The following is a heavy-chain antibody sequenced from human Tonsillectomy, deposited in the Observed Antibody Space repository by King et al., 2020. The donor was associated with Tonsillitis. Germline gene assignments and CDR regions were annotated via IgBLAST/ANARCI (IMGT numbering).Heavy chain of an antibody. CDR1: GFTFSSYA. CDR2: ISYDGSNK. J-gene: IGHJ4*02. Sequence: VQLVESGGGVVQPGRSLRLSCAASGFTFSSYAMHWVRQAPGKGLEWVAVISYDGSNKYYADSVKGRFTISRDNSKNTLYLQMNSLRAEDTAVYYCARVYGFLEWLSEDYWGQGTLVTVSS. V-gene: IGHV3-30*01. D-gene: IGHD3-3*01. CDR3: ARVYGFLEWLSEDY.